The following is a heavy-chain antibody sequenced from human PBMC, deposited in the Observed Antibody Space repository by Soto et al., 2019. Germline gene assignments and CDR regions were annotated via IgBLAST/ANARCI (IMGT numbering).Heavy chain of an antibody. CDR2: ISYDGSNK. CDR1: GFTFSSYA. V-gene: IGHV3-30-3*01. D-gene: IGHD6-19*01. Sequence: GGSLRLSCAASGFTFSSYAMHWVRQAPGKGLEWVAVISYDGSNKYYADSVKGRFTISRDNSKNTLYLQMNSLRAEDTAVYYCARELSRGWYYCDYWGQGTLVTVSS. CDR3: ARELSRGWYYCDY. J-gene: IGHJ4*02.